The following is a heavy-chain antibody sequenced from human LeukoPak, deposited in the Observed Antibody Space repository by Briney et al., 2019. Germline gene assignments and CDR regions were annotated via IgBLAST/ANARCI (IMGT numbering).Heavy chain of an antibody. J-gene: IGHJ6*02. CDR2: INPSGGST. V-gene: IGHV1-46*01. D-gene: IGHD3-10*01. CDR3: ARDLFSSGYYYGMDV. Sequence: ASVKVSCKASGYTFTSYYMHWVRQAPGQGLEWMGIINPSGGSTSYAQKFQGRVTMTRDTSTSTVYMELSSLRSEDTAVYYCARDLFSSGYYYGMDVWGQGTTVTVSS. CDR1: GYTFTSYY.